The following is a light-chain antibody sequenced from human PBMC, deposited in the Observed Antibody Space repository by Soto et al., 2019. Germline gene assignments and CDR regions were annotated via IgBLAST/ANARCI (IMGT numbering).Light chain of an antibody. CDR3: CSYAGNNSVV. CDR2: EVS. CDR1: SSNVGSYNF. V-gene: IGLV2-23*02. J-gene: IGLJ3*02. Sequence: QSALTQPASVSGSPGQSITISCTGTSSNVGSYNFVSWYRQYPGKAPELIIYEVSQRPSTFFNRYSGSKSGNTASLTVSGLQSDDEADYYCCSYAGNNSVVFGGGTQLTVL.